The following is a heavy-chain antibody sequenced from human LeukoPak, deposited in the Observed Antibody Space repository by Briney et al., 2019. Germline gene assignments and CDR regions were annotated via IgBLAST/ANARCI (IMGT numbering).Heavy chain of an antibody. J-gene: IGHJ4*02. D-gene: IGHD3-3*01. V-gene: IGHV3-74*01. Sequence: GGSLRLSCVASAFTFNNYWMHWVRQAPGKGLVWVSRIKGDGSSTNYADSVRGRFTISRDNAKNTVYLQMNSLRTEDTAVYYCARNSAGEAYDFWSGYPYYFDYWGQGTLVTVSS. CDR3: ARNSAGEAYDFWSGYPYYFDY. CDR1: AFTFNNYW. CDR2: IKGDGSST.